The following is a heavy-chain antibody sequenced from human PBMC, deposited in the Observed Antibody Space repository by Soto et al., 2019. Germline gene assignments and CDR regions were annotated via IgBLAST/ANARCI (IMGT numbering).Heavy chain of an antibody. CDR2: INAGNGNT. D-gene: IGHD6-6*01. Sequence: ASVKVSCKASGYTFTSYAMHWGRQAPGQRLEWMGWINAGNGNTKYSQKFQGRVTITRDTSASTAYMELSSLRSEDTAVYYCAGSIAARRQLGSEFDYWGQGTLVTVSS. V-gene: IGHV1-3*01. J-gene: IGHJ4*02. CDR1: GYTFTSYA. CDR3: AGSIAARRQLGSEFDY.